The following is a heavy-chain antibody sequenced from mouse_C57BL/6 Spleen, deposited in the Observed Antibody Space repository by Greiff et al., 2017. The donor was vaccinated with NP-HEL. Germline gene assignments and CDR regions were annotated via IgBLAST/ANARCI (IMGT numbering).Heavy chain of an antibody. CDR2: INPNNGGT. Sequence: EVQLQQSGPELVKPGASVKISCKASGYTFTDYYMNWVKQSHGKSLEWIGDINPNNGGTNYNKKFKGKATLTVDKSSSTAYMELRSLTSEDSAVYYCANSLTTVVATDYWGQGTTLTVSS. D-gene: IGHD1-1*01. J-gene: IGHJ2*01. V-gene: IGHV1-26*01. CDR1: GYTFTDYY. CDR3: ANSLTTVVATDY.